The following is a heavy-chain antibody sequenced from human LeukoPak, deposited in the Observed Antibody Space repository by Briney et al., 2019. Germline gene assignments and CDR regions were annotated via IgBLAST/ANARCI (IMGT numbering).Heavy chain of an antibody. J-gene: IGHJ6*02. CDR2: INHSGST. V-gene: IGHV4-34*01. Sequence: SETLSLTCAVYGGSFSGYYWSWIRQPPGKGLEWIGEINHSGSTNYNPSLKSRVTISVDTSKNQFSLKLSSVTAADTAVYYCARDHRGAPTNGQSDMVRALHPYYYGMDVWGQGTTVTVSS. CDR3: ARDHRGAPTNGQSDMVRALHPYYYGMDV. CDR1: GGSFSGYY. D-gene: IGHD3-10*01.